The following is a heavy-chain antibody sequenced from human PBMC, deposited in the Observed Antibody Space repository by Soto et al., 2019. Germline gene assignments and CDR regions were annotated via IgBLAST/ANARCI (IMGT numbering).Heavy chain of an antibody. CDR1: GGSISSYY. J-gene: IGHJ3*02. CDR3: ARDRITLANDAFDI. V-gene: IGHV4-4*07. D-gene: IGHD3-10*01. Sequence: SETLSLTCTVSGGSISSYYWGWIRQPAGKGLEWIGRIYTSGSTNYNPSLKSRVTMSVDTSKNQFSLNLSSVTAAADTAVYYCARDRITLANDAFDIWGQGTMVTVSS. CDR2: IYTSGST.